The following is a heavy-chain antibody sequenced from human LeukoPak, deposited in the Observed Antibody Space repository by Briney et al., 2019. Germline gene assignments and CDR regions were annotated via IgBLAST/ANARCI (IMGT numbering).Heavy chain of an antibody. Sequence: PSETLSLTCTVSGGSISSYYWSWIRQPAGKGLEWIGRIYTSGSTNYNPSLKSRVTMSVDTSKNQFSLKLSSVTAADTAVYYCAGDGPVGSSSDDYYYMDVWGKGTTVTVSS. CDR1: GGSISSYY. V-gene: IGHV4-4*07. D-gene: IGHD6-6*01. CDR3: AGDGPVGSSSDDYYYMDV. J-gene: IGHJ6*03. CDR2: IYTSGST.